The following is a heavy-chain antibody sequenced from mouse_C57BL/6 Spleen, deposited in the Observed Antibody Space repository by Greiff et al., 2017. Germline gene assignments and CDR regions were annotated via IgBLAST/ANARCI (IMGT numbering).Heavy chain of an antibody. CDR1: GFTFSSYA. Sequence: EVKLVESGGGLVKPGGSLKLSCAASGFTFSSYAMSWVRQTPEKRLEWVATISDGGSYTYYPDNVKGRFTISRDNAKNNLYLQMSHLKSEDTAMYYCARDTATVVAFYWYFDVWGTGTTVTVSS. CDR2: ISDGGSYT. J-gene: IGHJ1*03. V-gene: IGHV5-4*01. D-gene: IGHD1-1*01. CDR3: ARDTATVVAFYWYFDV.